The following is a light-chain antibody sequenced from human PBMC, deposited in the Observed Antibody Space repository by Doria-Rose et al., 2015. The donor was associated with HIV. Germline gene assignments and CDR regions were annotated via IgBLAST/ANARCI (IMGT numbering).Light chain of an antibody. Sequence: QAVVTQEPSSSVSLGWTVTLTCGLTSGPVTGAYYPSWHQQTPGQAPRTLIYNTYSLSSGVSDRFSGSILGNKAALTISGAQADDESDYYCVLYMGSGIWMFGGGTKLTVL. CDR1: SGPVTGAYY. CDR2: NTY. V-gene: IGLV8-61*01. J-gene: IGLJ3*02. CDR3: VLYMGSGIWM.